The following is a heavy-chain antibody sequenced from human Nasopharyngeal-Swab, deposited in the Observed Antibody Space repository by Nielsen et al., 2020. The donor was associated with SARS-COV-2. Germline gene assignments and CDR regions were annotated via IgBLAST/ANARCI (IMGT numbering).Heavy chain of an antibody. CDR2: TNPDGSVR. CDR3: ATAGSYRFDN. J-gene: IGHJ4*02. CDR1: GFPFSNSW. Sequence: GESLKISCAASGFPFSNSWVHWVRQAPGEGLVWVARTNPDGSVRNYADSVKGQFTISRDNAMSTLYLQLNNLRSEDTAVYYCATAGSYRFDNWGQGTLLTVSS. V-gene: IGHV3-74*01. D-gene: IGHD3-10*01.